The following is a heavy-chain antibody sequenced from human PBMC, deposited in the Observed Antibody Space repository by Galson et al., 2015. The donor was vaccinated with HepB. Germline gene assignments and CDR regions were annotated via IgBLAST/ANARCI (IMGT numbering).Heavy chain of an antibody. Sequence: TLSLTCTVSGGSISSYFWSWIRQPPGKGLEWIGYIYYSGSTNYNPSLKSRVTISVDTSKNQFSLKLSSVTAADTAVYYCARTYYYGSGSYTLDYWGQGTLVTVSS. CDR2: IYYSGST. CDR1: GGSISSYF. CDR3: ARTYYYGSGSYTLDY. V-gene: IGHV4-59*01. J-gene: IGHJ4*02. D-gene: IGHD3-10*01.